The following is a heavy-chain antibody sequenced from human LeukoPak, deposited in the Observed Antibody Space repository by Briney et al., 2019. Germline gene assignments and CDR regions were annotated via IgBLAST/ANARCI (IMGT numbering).Heavy chain of an antibody. CDR1: GFTFSYYE. CDR3: AKAEGYDILTGLDY. Sequence: GGSLRLSCAASGFTFSYYEMDWVRQAPGKGLEWVSGIGASGGSTYYADSVKGRFTISRDNSKNTLYLQMNSLRTEDTAVYYCAKAEGYDILTGLDYWGQGTLVTVSS. J-gene: IGHJ4*02. CDR2: IGASGGST. D-gene: IGHD3-9*01. V-gene: IGHV3-23*01.